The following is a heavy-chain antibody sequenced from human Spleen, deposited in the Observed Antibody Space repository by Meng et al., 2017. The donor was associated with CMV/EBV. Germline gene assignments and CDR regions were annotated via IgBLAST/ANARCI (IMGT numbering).Heavy chain of an antibody. J-gene: IGHJ4*02. CDR1: GFTFSNYE. V-gene: IGHV3-48*03. CDR2: ISRSGDTE. Sequence: GESLKISCAASGFTFSNYEINWVRQAPGRGLEWLSYISRSGDTEYYADSVRGRFTISRDNAKNTLYLQMNSLRVEDTAVYYCAKAFSSSWYREYYDSWGQGTLVTVSS. CDR3: AKAFSSSWYREYYDS. D-gene: IGHD6-13*01.